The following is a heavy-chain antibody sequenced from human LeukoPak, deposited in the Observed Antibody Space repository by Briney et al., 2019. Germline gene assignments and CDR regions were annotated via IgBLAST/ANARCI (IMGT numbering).Heavy chain of an antibody. D-gene: IGHD2-2*01. J-gene: IGHJ6*02. CDR1: GFTFSYYG. V-gene: IGHV3-33*01. CDR3: ARENRGQHQLLSGVDV. CDR2: IWSDGDNK. Sequence: PGGSLRLSCAASGFTFSYYGMDWVRQAPGKGLEWVAVIWSDGDNKYYADSAKGRFTISRDNSKNTLYLQMNSLRAEDTAVYYCARENRGQHQLLSGVDVWGQGTTVTVSS.